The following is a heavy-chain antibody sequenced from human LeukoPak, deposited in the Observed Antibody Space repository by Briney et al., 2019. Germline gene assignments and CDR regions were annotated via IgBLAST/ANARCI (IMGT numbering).Heavy chain of an antibody. CDR3: ARGKTYYDISKDAFDI. CDR1: SGSISRYY. D-gene: IGHD3-22*01. Sequence: SETLSLTYTVSSGSISRYYWSWVRQPPGKGLEWVGYIYYSGSANYNPSLKSRVTISVDTSKNQFSLKLSSVTAADTAVYYCARGKTYYDISKDAFDIWGQGTMVTVPS. J-gene: IGHJ3*02. V-gene: IGHV4-59*01. CDR2: IYYSGSA.